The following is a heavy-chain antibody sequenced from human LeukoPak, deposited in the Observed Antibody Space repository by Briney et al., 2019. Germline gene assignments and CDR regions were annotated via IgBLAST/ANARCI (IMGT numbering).Heavy chain of an antibody. Sequence: PGGSLRLSCGASGFTFSNYGMHWVRQAPGKGLEWVAFIRYDGSNRRYADSVKGRFTISRDNSKNTLYLQMNSLRAEDTAVYYCAKDRATMIGVIRTAPRGTFDYWGQGTLVTVSS. V-gene: IGHV3-30*02. D-gene: IGHD3-22*01. CDR3: AKDRATMIGVIRTAPRGTFDY. CDR1: GFTFSNYG. J-gene: IGHJ4*02. CDR2: IRYDGSNR.